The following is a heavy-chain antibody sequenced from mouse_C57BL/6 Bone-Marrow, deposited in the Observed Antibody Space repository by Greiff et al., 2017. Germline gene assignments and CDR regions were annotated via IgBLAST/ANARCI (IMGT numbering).Heavy chain of an antibody. D-gene: IGHD2-1*01. Sequence: EVQLMESGGDLVKPGGSLKLSCAASGFTFSSYGMSWVRQTPDKRLEWVATISSGGSYTYYPDSVKGRFTISRDNAKNTLYLQMSSLKSEDTAMYYCARHGKDYWGQGTTLTVSS. CDR3: ARHGKDY. J-gene: IGHJ2*01. CDR1: GFTFSSYG. CDR2: ISSGGSYT. V-gene: IGHV5-6*01.